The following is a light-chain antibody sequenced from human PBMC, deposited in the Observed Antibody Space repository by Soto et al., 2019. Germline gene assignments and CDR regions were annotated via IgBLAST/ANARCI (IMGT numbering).Light chain of an antibody. J-gene: IGKJ1*01. CDR3: QQYGTSPWT. CDR2: DTS. CDR1: QTINKNY. V-gene: IGKV3-20*01. Sequence: EIVLTQSPGTLSLSPGERATLSCRASQTINKNYIAWYQQKAGQAPRLLIYDTSSRAADSRFTGSGSGTDFTLTISRLEPEDFAVYYCQQYGTSPWTFGQGTKVEIK.